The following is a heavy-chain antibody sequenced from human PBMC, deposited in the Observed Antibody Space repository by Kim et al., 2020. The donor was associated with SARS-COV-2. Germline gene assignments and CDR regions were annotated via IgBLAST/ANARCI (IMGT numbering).Heavy chain of an antibody. V-gene: IGHV3-33*01. Sequence: GGSLRLSCAASGFTFSSYGMHWVRQAPGKGLEWVAVIWYDGSNKYYADSVKGRFTISRDNSKNTLYLQMNSLRAEDTAVYYCARDQISSGFYPHAFDIWGQGTMVTVSS. D-gene: IGHD6-19*01. CDR1: GFTFSSYG. J-gene: IGHJ3*02. CDR2: IWYDGSNK. CDR3: ARDQISSGFYPHAFDI.